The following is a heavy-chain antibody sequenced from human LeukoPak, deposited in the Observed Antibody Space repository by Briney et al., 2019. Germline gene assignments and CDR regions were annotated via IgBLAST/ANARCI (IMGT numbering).Heavy chain of an antibody. CDR2: IKSKTDGGTT. D-gene: IGHD3-22*01. V-gene: IGHV3-15*01. CDR1: EFTFSNAW. J-gene: IGHJ4*02. CDR3: TTGDYYDMGY. Sequence: GGSLRLSCAASEFTFSNAWMSWVRQAPGKGLEWVGRIKSKTDGGTTDYAAPMKGRFSISRDDTKNTLYLQMNSLKTEDTAVYYCTTGDYYDMGYWGQGTLVTVSS.